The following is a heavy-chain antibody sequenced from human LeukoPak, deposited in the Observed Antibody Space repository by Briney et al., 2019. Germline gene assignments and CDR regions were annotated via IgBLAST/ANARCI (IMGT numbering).Heavy chain of an antibody. CDR3: ARAYYVFWAYSGYDAFDY. CDR2: MSSSGSTI. V-gene: IGHV3-11*01. Sequence: GGSLRLSCAASGFTFSDYYMSWIRQAPGKGLEWVSYMSSSGSTIYYADSVKGRFTISRDNAKNSLYLQMNSLRAEDTAVYYCARAYYVFWAYSGYDAFDYWGQGTLVTVSS. D-gene: IGHD5-12*01. J-gene: IGHJ4*02. CDR1: GFTFSDYY.